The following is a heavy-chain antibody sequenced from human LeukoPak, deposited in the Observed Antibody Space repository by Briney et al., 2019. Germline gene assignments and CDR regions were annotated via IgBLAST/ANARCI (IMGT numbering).Heavy chain of an antibody. V-gene: IGHV1-24*01. CDR3: ATVRLRFLEWPPYYFDY. D-gene: IGHD3-3*01. Sequence: ASVKVSCKVSGYTLTELSMHWVRQAPGKGLEWMGGFDPEDGETIYAQKFQGRVTMTEDTSTDTAYMELSSLRSEDTAVYYCATVRLRFLEWPPYYFDYWGQGTLVTVSS. CDR2: FDPEDGET. J-gene: IGHJ4*02. CDR1: GYTLTELS.